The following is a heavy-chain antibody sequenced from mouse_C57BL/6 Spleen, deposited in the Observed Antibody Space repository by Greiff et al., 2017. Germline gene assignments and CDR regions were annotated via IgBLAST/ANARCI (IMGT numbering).Heavy chain of an antibody. CDR1: GYTFTSYT. J-gene: IGHJ2*01. CDR3: ARSRDSYYFDY. V-gene: IGHV1-4*01. CDR2: INPSSGYT. Sequence: VKLQESGAELARPGASVKMSCKASGYTFTSYTMHWVNQRPGQGLEWIGYINPSSGYTKYNQKFKDKATLTADKSSSTAYMQLSSLTSEDSAVYYCARSRDSYYFDYWGQGTTLTVSS.